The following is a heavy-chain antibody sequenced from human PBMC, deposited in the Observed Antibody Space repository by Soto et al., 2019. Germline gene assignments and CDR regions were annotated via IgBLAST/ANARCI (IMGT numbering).Heavy chain of an antibody. V-gene: IGHV3-48*01. CDR2: ISSSSSTI. J-gene: IGHJ6*03. Sequence: EVQLVESGGGLVQPGGSLRLSCAASGFTFSSYSMNWVRQAPGKGLEWVSYISSSSSTIYYADSVKGRFTISRDNAKNPQYLQINSLRAEDTAVYYCARVLNYYGDFGFYYYYMDVWGTGTTVNVSS. CDR3: ARVLNYYGDFGFYYYYMDV. D-gene: IGHD4-17*01. CDR1: GFTFSSYS.